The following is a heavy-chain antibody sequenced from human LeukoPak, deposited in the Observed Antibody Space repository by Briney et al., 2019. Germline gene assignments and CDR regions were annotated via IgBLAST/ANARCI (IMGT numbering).Heavy chain of an antibody. D-gene: IGHD1-26*01. V-gene: IGHV4-39*01. J-gene: IGHJ6*03. CDR2: IFYSGST. Sequence: PSETLSLTCTVSGGSISSSSYYWGWIRQPPGKGLEWIGSIFYSGSTFYNPSLKSRVTISVDTSKNQFSLKLSSVTAADTAVYYCARLGATGGYYYYYYMDVWGKGSTVTVSS. CDR1: GGSISSSSYY. CDR3: ARLGATGGYYYYYYMDV.